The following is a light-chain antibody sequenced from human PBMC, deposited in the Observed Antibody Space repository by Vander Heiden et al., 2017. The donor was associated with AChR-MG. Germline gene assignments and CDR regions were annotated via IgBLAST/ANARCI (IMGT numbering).Light chain of an antibody. CDR3: QQLNSYPLT. J-gene: IGKJ4*01. V-gene: IGKV1-9*01. Sequence: DIQLTQSPSFLSASVGDRVTITCRASQGISSYLAWYQQEPGKAPKLLIYAASTLQSGVPSRFSGSGSGTEFTLTISSLQPAHFATYYCQQLNSYPLTFGGGSKVEIK. CDR2: AAS. CDR1: QGISSY.